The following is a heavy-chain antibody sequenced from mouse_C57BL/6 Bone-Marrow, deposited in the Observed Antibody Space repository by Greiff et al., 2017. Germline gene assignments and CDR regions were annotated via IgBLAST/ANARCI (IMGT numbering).Heavy chain of an antibody. CDR3: SRQVTTVLATKYFDV. Sequence: EVMLVESGGGLVKPGGSLKLSCAASGFTFSSYTMSWVRQTPEKRLQWVAAISGGGGNTYSPDSVQGRFTSSRDNDKNILYLQMSSLRSEYTALYYVSRQVTTVLATKYFDVWGTWPTVTVSS. CDR1: GFTFSSYT. CDR2: ISGGGGNT. D-gene: IGHD1-1*01. V-gene: IGHV5-9*01. J-gene: IGHJ1*03.